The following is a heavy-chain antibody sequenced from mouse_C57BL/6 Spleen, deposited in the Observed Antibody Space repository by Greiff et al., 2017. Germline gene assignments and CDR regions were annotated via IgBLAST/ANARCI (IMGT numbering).Heavy chain of an antibody. CDR3: ARRRGYDYPIAY. CDR2: IYPGSGST. CDR1: GYTFTSYW. Sequence: QVQLQQPGAELVKPGASVQMSCKASGYTFTSYWITWVQQRPGQGLEWIGDIYPGSGSTNYNEKFKSKVTLTVDTSSSTSYMQISSLTSEDAAVCYCARRRGYDYPIAYWGQGTLVTVSA. V-gene: IGHV1-55*01. J-gene: IGHJ3*01. D-gene: IGHD2-4*01.